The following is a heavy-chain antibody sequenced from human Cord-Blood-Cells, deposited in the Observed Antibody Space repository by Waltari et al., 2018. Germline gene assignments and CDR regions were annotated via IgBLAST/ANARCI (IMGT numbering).Heavy chain of an antibody. D-gene: IGHD1-20*01. CDR1: GGSFSGYY. CDR2: INHSGST. V-gene: IGHV4-34*01. Sequence: QVQLQQWGAGLLKPSETLSLTCAVYGGSFSGYYWSGIRQPPGKGLEWMGEINHSGSTNYHPSLKSRVTISVDTSKNQFSLKLSSVTAADTAVYYCARAPDNWRDYWGQGTLVTVSS. J-gene: IGHJ4*02. CDR3: ARAPDNWRDY.